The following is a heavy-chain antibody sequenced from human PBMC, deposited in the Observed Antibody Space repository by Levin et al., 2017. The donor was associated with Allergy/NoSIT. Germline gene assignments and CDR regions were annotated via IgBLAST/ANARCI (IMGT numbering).Heavy chain of an antibody. CDR2: IYYSGST. V-gene: IGHV4-31*03. CDR1: GGSISSGGYY. D-gene: IGHD5-18*01. J-gene: IGHJ5*02. CDR3: ARLFPSVDTAMGDWFDP. Sequence: SETLSLTCTVSGGSISSGGYYWSWIRQHPGKGLEWIGYIYYSGSTYYNPSLKSRVTISVDTSKNQFSLKLSSVTAADTAAYYCARLFPSVDTAMGDWFDPWDQGTLVTVSS.